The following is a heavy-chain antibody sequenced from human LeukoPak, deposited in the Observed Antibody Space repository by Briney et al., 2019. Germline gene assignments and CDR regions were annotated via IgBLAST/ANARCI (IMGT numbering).Heavy chain of an antibody. V-gene: IGHV3-30*03. CDR1: GFTFSTYW. CDR2: ISYDGSNK. Sequence: GGSLRLSCAASGFTFSTYWMHWVRQAPGKGLEWVAVISYDGSNKYYADSVKGRFTISRDNSKNTLYLQMNSLRAEDTAVYYCARVLFARYSSSWAPLDYWGQGTLVTVSS. D-gene: IGHD6-13*01. J-gene: IGHJ4*02. CDR3: ARVLFARYSSSWAPLDY.